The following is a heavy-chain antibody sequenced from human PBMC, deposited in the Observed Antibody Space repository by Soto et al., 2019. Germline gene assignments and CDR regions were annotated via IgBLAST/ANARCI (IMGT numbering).Heavy chain of an antibody. Sequence: PSETLSLTCTVSGGSISSGGYYWSWIRQHPGKGLEWIGYTYYSGSTYYNPSLKSRVTISVDTSKNQFSLKLSSVTAADTAVYYCARGLQVWGSYRYPDYWGQGTLVTVS. CDR1: GGSISSGGYY. V-gene: IGHV4-31*03. J-gene: IGHJ4*02. CDR3: ARGLQVWGSYRYPDY. CDR2: TYYSGST. D-gene: IGHD3-16*02.